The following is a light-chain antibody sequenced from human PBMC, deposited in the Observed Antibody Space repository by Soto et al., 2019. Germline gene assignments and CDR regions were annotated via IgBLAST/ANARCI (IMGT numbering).Light chain of an antibody. CDR1: QSISSSY. V-gene: IGKV3-20*01. CDR3: QQYGSSSWT. Sequence: EIVLTQSPGTLSLSPGERATLSCRTSQSISSSYLAWYQQQPGQAPRLLIYGTSSRATGIPDRFSGSGSGTDFTLTISRLEPEDFAVSYCQQYGSSSWTFGQGTKVDI. J-gene: IGKJ1*01. CDR2: GTS.